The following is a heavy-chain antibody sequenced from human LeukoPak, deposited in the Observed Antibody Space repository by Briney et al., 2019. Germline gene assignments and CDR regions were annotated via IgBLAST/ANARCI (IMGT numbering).Heavy chain of an antibody. CDR3: MMYYYGSGSYSYFDY. CDR2: IIPIFGTA. V-gene: IGHV1-69*05. CDR1: GGTFSSYA. D-gene: IGHD3-10*01. Sequence: SVKVSCKASGGTFSSYAISWVRQAPGQGLEWIGGIIPIFGTANYAQKFQGRVTITTDESTSTAYMELSSLRSEDTAVYYCMMYYYGSGSYSYFDYWGQGTLVTVSS. J-gene: IGHJ4*02.